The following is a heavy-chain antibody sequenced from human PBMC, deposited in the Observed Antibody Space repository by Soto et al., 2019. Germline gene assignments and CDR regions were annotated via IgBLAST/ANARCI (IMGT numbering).Heavy chain of an antibody. D-gene: IGHD3-9*01. Sequence: SETLSLTCTVSGGSISSYYWSWIRQPPGKGLEWIGYIYYSGSTNYNPSLKSRVTISVDTSKNQFSLKLSSVTAADTAVYYCARQLRTLYHILTGYASASWFDPWGQEPWSPLL. V-gene: IGHV4-59*12. CDR2: IYYSGST. CDR1: GGSISSYY. J-gene: IGHJ5*02. CDR3: ARQLRTLYHILTGYASASWFDP.